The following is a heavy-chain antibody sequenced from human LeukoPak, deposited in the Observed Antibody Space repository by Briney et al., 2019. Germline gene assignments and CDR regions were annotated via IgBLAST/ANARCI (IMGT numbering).Heavy chain of an antibody. CDR3: AKLEKQWLVRT. D-gene: IGHD6-19*01. V-gene: IGHV1-46*01. CDR1: GYTFTSYS. Sequence: ASVKVSCKASGYTFTSYSMHWVRQAPGQGLEWMGVINPSGGSTRYAQKFQGRVTVTRDTSTSTVYLELRSLRAEDTAVYYCAKLEKQWLVRTWGQGTLVTVSS. J-gene: IGHJ4*02. CDR2: INPSGGST.